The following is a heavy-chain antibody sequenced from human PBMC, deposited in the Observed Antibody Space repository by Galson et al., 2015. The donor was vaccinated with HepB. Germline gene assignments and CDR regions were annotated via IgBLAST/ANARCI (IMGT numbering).Heavy chain of an antibody. Sequence: SLRLSCAASGFTFSSYAMHWVRQAPGKGLEWVAVISYDGSNKYYADSVKGRFTISRDNSKNTLYLQMNSLRAEDAAVYYCARSPYGSGSYQDYWGQGTLVTVSS. D-gene: IGHD3-10*01. J-gene: IGHJ4*02. CDR2: ISYDGSNK. V-gene: IGHV3-30-3*01. CDR3: ARSPYGSGSYQDY. CDR1: GFTFSSYA.